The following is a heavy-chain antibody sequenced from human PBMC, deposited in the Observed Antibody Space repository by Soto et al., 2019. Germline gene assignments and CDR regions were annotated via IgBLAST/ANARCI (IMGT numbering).Heavy chain of an antibody. CDR2: ISGSGGST. Sequence: PGGSLRLSCAASGFTFSSYAMSWVRQAPGKGLQWVSAISGSGGSTYYADSVKGRFTISRNNSKNTLYLQMNSLRAEDTAVYYCAKPLHSGYDYGPGHYWGQGTLVTVSS. D-gene: IGHD5-12*01. CDR1: GFTFSSYA. CDR3: AKPLHSGYDYGPGHY. J-gene: IGHJ4*02. V-gene: IGHV3-23*01.